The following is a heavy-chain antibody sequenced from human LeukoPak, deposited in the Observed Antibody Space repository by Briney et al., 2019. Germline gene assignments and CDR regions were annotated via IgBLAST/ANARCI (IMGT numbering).Heavy chain of an antibody. D-gene: IGHD3-10*01. CDR3: ATDLLGAHITMVRGVSDAFDI. CDR2: FDPEDGET. CDR1: GYTLTELS. J-gene: IGHJ3*02. V-gene: IGHV1-24*01. Sequence: ASVKVSCKVSGYTLTELSMHWVRQAPGKGLEWMGGFDPEDGETIYAQKFQGTVTMTEDTSTDTAYMELSSLRSEDTAVYYCATDLLGAHITMVRGVSDAFDIWGQGTMVTVSS.